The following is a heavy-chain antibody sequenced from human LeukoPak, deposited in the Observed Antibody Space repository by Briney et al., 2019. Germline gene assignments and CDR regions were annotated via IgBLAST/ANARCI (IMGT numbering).Heavy chain of an antibody. CDR2: IYWSGST. V-gene: IGHV4-39*01. CDR3: ARRREMATIGDYFDF. CDR1: GGSISSSSYY. D-gene: IGHD5-24*01. Sequence: SETLSLTCTVSGGSISSSSYYWGWIRQPPGKGLEWIGSIYWSGSTYYNPSLKSRVTISVDTSKNQFSLRLSSVTATDTAVYYCARRREMATIGDYFDFWGQGILVGVSS. J-gene: IGHJ4*02.